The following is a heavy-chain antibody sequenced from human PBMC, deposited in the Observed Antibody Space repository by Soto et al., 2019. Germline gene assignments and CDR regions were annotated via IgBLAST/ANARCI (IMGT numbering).Heavy chain of an antibody. Sequence: SETLSLTCTVTGDSVSGYFWNWIRQTAGEGLDWIGFFHYTGASSYNPSLKSRVTMTVDTSKNQFSLSMTSVTAADTALYFCAKWDTVMNAFDIWGQGTMVTVSS. CDR1: GDSVSGYF. CDR2: FHYTGAS. CDR3: AKWDTVMNAFDI. V-gene: IGHV4-59*02. J-gene: IGHJ3*02. D-gene: IGHD5-18*01.